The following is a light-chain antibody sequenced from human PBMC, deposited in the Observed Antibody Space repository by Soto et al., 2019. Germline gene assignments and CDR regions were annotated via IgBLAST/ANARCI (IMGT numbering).Light chain of an antibody. Sequence: EIVMTPSPATPSVSPGEKATRSCSASKGIGDTLAWYQQTPGQTPRLLIYDTSIRATGVPDRFSGSRSGAEFTLTISSLQSEDFAVYYCQHYVNWPLTFGRGTKVDIK. CDR1: KGIGDT. CDR3: QHYVNWPLT. V-gene: IGKV3-15*01. CDR2: DTS. J-gene: IGKJ4*01.